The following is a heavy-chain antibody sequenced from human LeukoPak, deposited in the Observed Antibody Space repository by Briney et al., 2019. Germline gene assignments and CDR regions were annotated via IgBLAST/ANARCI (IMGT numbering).Heavy chain of an antibody. J-gene: IGHJ6*02. Sequence: GGSLRLSCAASGFTFDDYGMSWVRQAPGKGLEWVSAISGSGGSTFYADSVKGRFTISRDNSKNTLYLQMNSLRADDTAVYYCARGAAYCSGGSCYYYYYFGMDVWGQGTTVTVSS. CDR2: ISGSGGST. D-gene: IGHD2-15*01. CDR3: ARGAAYCSGGSCYYYYYFGMDV. CDR1: GFTFDDYG. V-gene: IGHV3-23*01.